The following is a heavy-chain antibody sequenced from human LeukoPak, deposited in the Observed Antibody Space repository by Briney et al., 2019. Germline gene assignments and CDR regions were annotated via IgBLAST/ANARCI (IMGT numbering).Heavy chain of an antibody. Sequence: PSETLSLTCTVSGGSISSGGYYWSWIRQHPGKGLEWIGYIYYSGSTYYNPSLKSRVTISVDTSKNQFSLKLSSVTAADTAVYYCARGGGYCSSTSCSQAYIDYWGQGTLVTVSS. J-gene: IGHJ4*02. V-gene: IGHV4-31*03. CDR2: IYYSGST. CDR1: GGSISSGGYY. CDR3: ARGGGYCSSTSCSQAYIDY. D-gene: IGHD2-2*01.